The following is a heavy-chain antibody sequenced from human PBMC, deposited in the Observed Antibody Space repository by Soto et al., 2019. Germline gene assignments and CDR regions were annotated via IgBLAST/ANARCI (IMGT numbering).Heavy chain of an antibody. Sequence: PSETLSLTCTVSGASITYGAYSWSWIRQTPGKGLEWIGYINHLETTFYNPSFESRLTLSIDRTKNQFSLNLKSMSAADRAVHFCARGGGFDSFDYWGQGILVTVSS. CDR2: INHLETT. J-gene: IGHJ4*02. V-gene: IGHV4-30-2*01. D-gene: IGHD3-10*01. CDR1: GASITYGAYS. CDR3: ARGGGFDSFDY.